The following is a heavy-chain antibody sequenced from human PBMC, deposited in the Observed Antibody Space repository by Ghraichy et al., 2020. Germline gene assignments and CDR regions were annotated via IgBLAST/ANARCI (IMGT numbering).Heavy chain of an antibody. V-gene: IGHV4-31*03. D-gene: IGHD2-2*01. J-gene: IGHJ6*02. CDR1: GGSISSGGYY. CDR3: ARGYCSTPRCRNNDGMDV. Sequence: SETLSLTCTVSGGSISSGGYYWSWIRQHPGKCLEWIGYIYYSGSTYYNPSLKSRVTISVDTSKNQFSLKLSSVTAADTAVYYCARGYCSTPRCRNNDGMDVWGQGTTVTVSS. CDR2: IYYSGST.